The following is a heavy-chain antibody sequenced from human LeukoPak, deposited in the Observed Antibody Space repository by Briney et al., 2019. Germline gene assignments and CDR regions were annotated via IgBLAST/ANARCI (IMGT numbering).Heavy chain of an antibody. CDR3: AREDYDSSGYYYYGYYFDY. CDR1: GGSFSGYY. J-gene: IGHJ4*02. Sequence: SETLSLTCAVYGGSFSGYYWSWIRQPPGKGLEWIGEINHSGSTNYNPSLKSRVTMAVDTSKNQFSLKLSSVTAADTAVYYCAREDYDSSGYYYYGYYFDYWGQGTLVTVSS. D-gene: IGHD3-22*01. V-gene: IGHV4-34*01. CDR2: INHSGST.